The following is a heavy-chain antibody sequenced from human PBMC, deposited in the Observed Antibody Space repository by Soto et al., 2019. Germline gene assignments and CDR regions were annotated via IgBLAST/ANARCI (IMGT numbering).Heavy chain of an antibody. V-gene: IGHV3-43D*04. CDR1: GFTFDDYA. D-gene: IGHD3-16*02. CDR3: AKDREYRQKPDAFDI. J-gene: IGHJ3*02. CDR2: ISWDGGST. Sequence: GGSLRLSCAASGFTFDDYAMHWVRQAPGKGLEWVSLISWDGGSTYYADSVKGRFTISRDNSKNSLYLQMNSLRAEDTALYYCAKDREYRQKPDAFDIWGQGTMVTVS.